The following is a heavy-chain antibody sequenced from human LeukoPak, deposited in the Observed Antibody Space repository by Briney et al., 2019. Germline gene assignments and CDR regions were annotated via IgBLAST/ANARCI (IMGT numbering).Heavy chain of an antibody. D-gene: IGHD3-22*01. CDR2: INHSGNT. CDR3: ARGPYSYDSSGAFDI. CDR1: GGSFSGYY. J-gene: IGHJ3*02. V-gene: IGHV4-34*01. Sequence: SETLSLTCAVYGGSFSGYYWSWIRQPPGKGLEWIGAINHSGNTNYNPSLKSRVTISVDTSKNQFSLKLSSVTAADTAVYFCARGPYSYDSSGAFDIWGQGTMVTVSS.